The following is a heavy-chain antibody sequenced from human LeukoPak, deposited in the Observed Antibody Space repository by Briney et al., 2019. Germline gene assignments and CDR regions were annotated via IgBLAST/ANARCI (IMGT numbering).Heavy chain of an antibody. J-gene: IGHJ6*02. D-gene: IGHD6-13*01. V-gene: IGHV3-30*14. CDR3: ARDSRTAAGTDYGMDV. CDR2: VSYDGSNK. CDR1: GFTFSSYA. Sequence: GGSLRLSCAASGFTFSSYAMHWVRQAPGKGLEWVAVVSYDGSNKYYADSVKGRFTISRDNSKNTLYLQMNSLRAEDTAVYYCARDSRTAAGTDYGMDVWGQGTTVTVSS.